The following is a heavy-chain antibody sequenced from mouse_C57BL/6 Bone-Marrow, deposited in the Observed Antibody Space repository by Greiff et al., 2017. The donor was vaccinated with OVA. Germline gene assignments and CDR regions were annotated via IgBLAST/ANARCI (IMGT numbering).Heavy chain of an antibody. D-gene: IGHD4-1*01. CDR1: GYSITSGYY. V-gene: IGHV3-6*01. J-gene: IGHJ3*01. Sequence: EVQVVESGPGLVKPSQSLSLTCSVTGYSITSGYYWTWIRQFPGNKLEWMGYISYDGSNNYNPSLKNRISITRDTSKNQFFLKLNSVTTEDTATYYCAREELGPWFAYWGQGTLVTVSA. CDR3: AREELGPWFAY. CDR2: ISYDGSN.